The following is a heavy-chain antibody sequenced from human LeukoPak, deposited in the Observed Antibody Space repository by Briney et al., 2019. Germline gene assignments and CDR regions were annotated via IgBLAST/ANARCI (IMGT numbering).Heavy chain of an antibody. J-gene: IGHJ4*02. Sequence: AGGSLRLSCAASGFTFSTYGMHWVRQAPGKGLEWVSSISSSSSYIYYADSVKGRFTISRDNAKNSLYLQMNSLRAEDTVVYYCARDKIAVADPFDYWGQGTLVTVSS. CDR3: ARDKIAVADPFDY. D-gene: IGHD6-19*01. CDR1: GFTFSTYG. V-gene: IGHV3-21*01. CDR2: ISSSSSYI.